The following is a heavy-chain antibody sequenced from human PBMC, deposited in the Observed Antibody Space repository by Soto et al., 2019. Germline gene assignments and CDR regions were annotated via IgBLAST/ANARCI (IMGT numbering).Heavy chain of an antibody. Sequence: PGGSLRLSCAASGFTFSDYYMSWIRQAPGKGLEWISYISSSGITIFYADSVKGRFTISRDNAKSSLYLQMNSLRAEDTAVYYCATPPPGRNWNYVVYWGQGTLVTVSS. D-gene: IGHD1-20*01. V-gene: IGHV3-11*01. CDR3: ATPPPGRNWNYVVY. J-gene: IGHJ4*02. CDR2: ISSSGITI. CDR1: GFTFSDYY.